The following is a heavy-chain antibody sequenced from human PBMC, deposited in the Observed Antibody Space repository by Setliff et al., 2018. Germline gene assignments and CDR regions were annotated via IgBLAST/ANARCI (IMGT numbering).Heavy chain of an antibody. V-gene: IGHV1-18*01. J-gene: IGHJ6*02. D-gene: IGHD3-10*01. Sequence: ASVKVSCKSSGYTFTSYGISWVRQAPGQGLEWMGWISAYNGNTGYAQRFQGRVTMTGDTSTSTVYMELSSLRSEDTAVYYCARDGMVRGVRDYYGMDVWGQGTTVTVSS. CDR2: ISAYNGNT. CDR1: GYTFTSYG. CDR3: ARDGMVRGVRDYYGMDV.